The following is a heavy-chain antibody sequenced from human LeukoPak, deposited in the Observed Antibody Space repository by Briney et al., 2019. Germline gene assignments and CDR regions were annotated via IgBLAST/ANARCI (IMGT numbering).Heavy chain of an antibody. Sequence: GASVKVSCKASGYTFTSYGISWVRQAPGQGIEWVGWISAYNGNTNYAQKLQGRVTMTTDTSTSTAYMELRSLRSDDTAVYYCARVLYDYVWGSYRNFDYWGQGTLVTVSS. D-gene: IGHD3-16*02. V-gene: IGHV1-18*01. CDR1: GYTFTSYG. J-gene: IGHJ4*02. CDR3: ARVLYDYVWGSYRNFDY. CDR2: ISAYNGNT.